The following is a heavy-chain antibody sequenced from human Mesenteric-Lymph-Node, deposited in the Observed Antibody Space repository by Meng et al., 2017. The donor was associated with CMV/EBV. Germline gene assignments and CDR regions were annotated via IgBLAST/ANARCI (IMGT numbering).Heavy chain of an antibody. CDR3: ARGRFTSDY. CDR2: IKEDGSEE. J-gene: IGHJ4*02. CDR1: GFNFDDYG. V-gene: IGHV3-7*01. D-gene: IGHD4-17*01. Sequence: GGSLRLSCAASGFNFDDYGMSWFRQAPGKGLEWVATIKEDGSEEYYVDSVKGRFTISRDNAKNSLYLQMNSLRVEDTAVYYCARGRFTSDYWGQGTRVTVSS.